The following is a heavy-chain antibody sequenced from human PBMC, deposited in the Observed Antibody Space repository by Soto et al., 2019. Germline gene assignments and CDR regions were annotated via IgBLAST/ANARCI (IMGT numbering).Heavy chain of an antibody. J-gene: IGHJ6*02. CDR2: IIPIFGTA. CDR3: ACVQVPIAACTDHADYYYYGMDV. V-gene: IGHV1-69*01. CDR1: GGTFSSYA. Sequence: QVQLVQSGAEVKKPGSSVKVSCKASGGTFSSYAISWVRQAPGQGLEWMGGIIPIFGTANYAQKFQGRVTIASDETTSTAYMVLSRLESEDTAVYYCACVQVPIAACTDHADYYYYGMDVWCHGTTVTVS. D-gene: IGHD6-13*01.